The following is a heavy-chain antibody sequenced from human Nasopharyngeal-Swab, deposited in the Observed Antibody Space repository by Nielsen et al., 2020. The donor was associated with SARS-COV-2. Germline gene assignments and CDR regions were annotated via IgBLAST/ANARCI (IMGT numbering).Heavy chain of an antibody. V-gene: IGHV3-74*01. J-gene: IGHJ4*02. Sequence: GESLKISCAASGFTFSRDWMHWVRQPPGKGLVGVSRISPDGRGTSYADSGKGRFTISRDNAKNTLYLQMNSLRVEDTAVYCCARGTSDWRGIDYWGQGTLVTVSS. CDR1: GFTFSRDW. CDR2: ISPDGRGT. D-gene: IGHD6-19*01. CDR3: ARGTSDWRGIDY.